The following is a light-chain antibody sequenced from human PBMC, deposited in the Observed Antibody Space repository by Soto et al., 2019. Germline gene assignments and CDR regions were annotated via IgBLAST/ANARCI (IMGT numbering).Light chain of an antibody. J-gene: IGLJ1*01. V-gene: IGLV2-14*03. CDR2: DVN. Sequence: SSLTQPASVSGSPGQSITFFCTGTSSDVGSYDYVSWHQQHPGKAPKLIIYDVNNRPSGVPSRFSGSKSGNTASLIISGLQTEDEADYYCCAYSTSGTHVFGTGTKVTVL. CDR1: SSDVGSYDY. CDR3: CAYSTSGTHV.